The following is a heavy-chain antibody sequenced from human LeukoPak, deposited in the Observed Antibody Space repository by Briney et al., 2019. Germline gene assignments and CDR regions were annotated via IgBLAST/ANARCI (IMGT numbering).Heavy chain of an antibody. CDR3: ARLRNYYGSGAIAPFDY. D-gene: IGHD3-10*01. Sequence: PGGSLRLSCAASGFTFDDYAMHWVRQAPGKGLEWVSGISWNSGSIGYADSVKGRFTISRDNAKNSLYLQMNSLRAEDTAVYYCARLRNYYGSGAIAPFDYWGQGTLVTVSS. J-gene: IGHJ4*02. V-gene: IGHV3-9*01. CDR2: ISWNSGSI. CDR1: GFTFDDYA.